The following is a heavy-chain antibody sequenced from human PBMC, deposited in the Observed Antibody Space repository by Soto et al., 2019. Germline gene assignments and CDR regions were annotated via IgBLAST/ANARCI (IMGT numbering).Heavy chain of an antibody. J-gene: IGHJ6*02. Sequence: GGSLRLSCAASGFTFSSYGMHWVRQAPGKGLEWVAVISYDGSNKYYADSVKGRFTISRDNSKNTLYLQMNSLRAEDTAVYYCAKDGWNDLDPPNGMDVWGQGTTVTVSS. CDR2: ISYDGSNK. CDR1: GFTFSSYG. V-gene: IGHV3-30*18. CDR3: AKDGWNDLDPPNGMDV. D-gene: IGHD1-1*01.